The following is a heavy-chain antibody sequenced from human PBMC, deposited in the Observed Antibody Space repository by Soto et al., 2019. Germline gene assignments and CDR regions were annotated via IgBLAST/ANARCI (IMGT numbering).Heavy chain of an antibody. CDR3: ARDGVGPHGMGV. J-gene: IGHJ6*01. CDR1: GGSVISYY. Sequence: SQMLCLTCTVFGGSVISYYCSCILQPAGKGLDWIGRIYSSGNSDYKPSLKSRVSMSLDKSQNQVSLKLSSVSAAFSGKCYCARDGVGPHGMGVWGQGTTVTVS. D-gene: IGHD2-8*01. CDR2: IYSSGNS. V-gene: IGHV4-4*07.